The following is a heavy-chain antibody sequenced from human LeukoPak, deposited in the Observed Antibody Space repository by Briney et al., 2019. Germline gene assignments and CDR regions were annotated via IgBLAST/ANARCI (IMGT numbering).Heavy chain of an antibody. CDR1: GFSFSSYA. Sequence: PGGSLRLSCAGSGFSFSSYAMNWVRQAPGKGLEWVSAISGGGGSTYYADSVKGRFTITRDKSKNTLYLQMNSLRAEDTAVCYCAKETGIMTPVYFDYWGQGTLVTVSS. V-gene: IGHV3-23*01. D-gene: IGHD3-16*01. J-gene: IGHJ4*02. CDR3: AKETGIMTPVYFDY. CDR2: ISGGGGST.